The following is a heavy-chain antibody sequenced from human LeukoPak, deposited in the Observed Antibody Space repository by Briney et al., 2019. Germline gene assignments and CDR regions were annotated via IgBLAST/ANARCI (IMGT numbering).Heavy chain of an antibody. D-gene: IGHD6-19*01. V-gene: IGHV3-23*01. Sequence: QSGGSLRLSCSASGFTFSSYAMSWVRQAPGKGLEWVSAIRGSGGSTYYADSVKGRFTISRDNSKNTVYLQMNSLRAEDTAVYYCAKVGGSGWSYYWFDPWGQGTLVTVSS. CDR1: GFTFSSYA. CDR2: IRGSGGST. CDR3: AKVGGSGWSYYWFDP. J-gene: IGHJ5*02.